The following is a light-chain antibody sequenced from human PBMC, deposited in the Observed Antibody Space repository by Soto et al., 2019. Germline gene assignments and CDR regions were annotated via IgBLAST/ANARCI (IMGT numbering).Light chain of an antibody. CDR2: GNT. V-gene: IGLV1-40*01. CDR3: QSYDSSLSGYV. J-gene: IGLJ7*01. CDR1: SSNIGAGYD. Sequence: QPVLTQPPSVSGAPGQRVTISCTGSSSNIGAGYDVHWYQHLPGTAPKLLLYGNTNRPSGVPDRFSGSKSGTSASLAITGLQAEDEADYYCQSYDSSLSGYVFGSGTQLTVL.